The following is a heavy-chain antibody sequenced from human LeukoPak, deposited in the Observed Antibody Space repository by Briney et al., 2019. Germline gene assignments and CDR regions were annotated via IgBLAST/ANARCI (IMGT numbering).Heavy chain of an antibody. V-gene: IGHV5-51*01. CDR2: IYPGDSDT. J-gene: IGHJ6*02. D-gene: IGHD3-16*01. CDR3: ARRANYDYYYRGLDV. CDR1: GYSFTSFW. Sequence: GESLKISCEGSGYSFTSFWIGWVRQMPGKGLEWMGIIYPGDSDTRYSPSFQGQVTISADKSISTAYLQWSSLKASDTAIYYCARRANYDYYYRGLDVWGQGTTVIVSS.